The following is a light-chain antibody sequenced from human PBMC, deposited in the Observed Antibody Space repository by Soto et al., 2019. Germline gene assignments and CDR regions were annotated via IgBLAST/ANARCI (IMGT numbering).Light chain of an antibody. CDR3: QQSYSSPQMYT. J-gene: IGKJ2*01. CDR1: QTISSS. V-gene: IGKV1-39*01. Sequence: DIQMTQSPSSLSASVGDRVTITCRASQTISSSLNWYQRKPGKAPDLLIYAASNLQSGVPSRFSGSGSGSDFTLTISSLQPEDFATYYCQQSYSSPQMYTFGQGTRLAIK. CDR2: AAS.